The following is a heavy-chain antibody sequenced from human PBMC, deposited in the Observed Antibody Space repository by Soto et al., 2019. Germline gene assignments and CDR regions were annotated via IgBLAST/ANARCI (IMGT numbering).Heavy chain of an antibody. Sequence: GGSLGLSCNASGFTFNSYGFNWVRQAPGKGLEWVAVIWYDGKTKYYAVSVKGRFTSSRDNLRSTVYLQMNSLAAEDTALYYSARHLVSLVACLYYYGLDVWGQGTMVTVSS. CDR1: GFTFNSYG. V-gene: IGHV3-33*01. J-gene: IGHJ6*02. CDR2: IWYDGKTK. D-gene: IGHD5-12*01. CDR3: ARHLVSLVACLYYYGLDV.